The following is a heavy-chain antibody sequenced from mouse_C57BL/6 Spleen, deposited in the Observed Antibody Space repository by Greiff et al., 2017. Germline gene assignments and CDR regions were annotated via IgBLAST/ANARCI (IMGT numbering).Heavy chain of an antibody. Sequence: VQLQQSGAELVRPGTSVKVSCKASGYAFTNYLIEWVKQRPGQGLEWIGVINPGSGGTNYNEKFKGKATLTADKSSSTAYMQLSSLTSEDSAVYFCARGVYYGKGTRGAMDYWGQGTSVTVSS. CDR1: GYAFTNYL. D-gene: IGHD2-1*01. CDR3: ARGVYYGKGTRGAMDY. CDR2: INPGSGGT. V-gene: IGHV1-54*01. J-gene: IGHJ4*01.